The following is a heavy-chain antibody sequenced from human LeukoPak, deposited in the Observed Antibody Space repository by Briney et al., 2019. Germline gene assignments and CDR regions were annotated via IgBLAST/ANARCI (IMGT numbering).Heavy chain of an antibody. D-gene: IGHD3-10*01. V-gene: IGHV4-59*01. J-gene: IGHJ4*02. CDR2: IYYSGST. CDR3: ARGGDYGSGSYYRN. CDR1: GGSISSYY. Sequence: PSETLSLTCTVSGGSISSYYWSWIRQSPGKGLEWIGYIYYSGSTNYNPSLKSRVTISVDTSKNQFSLKLSSVTAADTAVYYCARGGDYGSGSYYRNWGQGTLLTVSS.